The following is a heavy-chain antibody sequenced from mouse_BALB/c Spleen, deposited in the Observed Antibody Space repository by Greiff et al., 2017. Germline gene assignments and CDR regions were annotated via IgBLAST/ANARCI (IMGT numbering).Heavy chain of an antibody. Sequence: QVQLQQSGAELMKPGASVKISCKATGYTFSSYWIEWVKQRPGHGLEWIGEILPGSSSTNYNEKFKGKATFTADTSSNTAYMQLSSLTSEDSAVYYCARSLHGNYGYWGQGTTLTVSS. V-gene: IGHV1-9*01. J-gene: IGHJ2*01. CDR2: ILPGSSST. CDR1: GYTFSSYW. D-gene: IGHD2-1*01. CDR3: ARSLHGNYGY.